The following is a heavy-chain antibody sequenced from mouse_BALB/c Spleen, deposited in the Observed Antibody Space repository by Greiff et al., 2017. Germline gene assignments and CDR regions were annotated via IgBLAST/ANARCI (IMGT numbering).Heavy chain of an antibody. CDR1: GYTFTSYW. CDR2: IYPSDSYT. CDR3: TRPYGSSNF. J-gene: IGHJ2*01. Sequence: VQLQQPGAELVRPGASVKLSCKASGYTFTSYWINWVKQRPGQGLEWIGNIYPSDSYTNYNQKFKDKATLTVDKSSSTAYMQLSSPTSEDSAVYYCTRPYGSSNFWGQGTTLTVSS. D-gene: IGHD1-1*01. V-gene: IGHV1-69*02.